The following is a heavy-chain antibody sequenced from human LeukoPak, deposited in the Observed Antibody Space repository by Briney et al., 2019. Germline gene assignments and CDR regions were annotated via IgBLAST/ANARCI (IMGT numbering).Heavy chain of an antibody. V-gene: IGHV3-21*01. Sequence: GSPRLSCSASGISFSSYALNWVRQASGEGLEWVSSITSSSDIYYADSVKGRFTISRDNAKNSLYLEMNSLGAEDTAVYYCARQFGGSYGYWGQGTLVTVSS. CDR2: ITSSSDI. CDR1: GISFSSYA. D-gene: IGHD1-26*01. CDR3: ARQFGGSYGY. J-gene: IGHJ4*02.